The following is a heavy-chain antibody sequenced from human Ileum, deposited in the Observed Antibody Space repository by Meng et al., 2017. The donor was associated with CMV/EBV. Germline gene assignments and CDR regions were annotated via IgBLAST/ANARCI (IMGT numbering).Heavy chain of an antibody. V-gene: IGHV4-30-4*08. Sequence: HVQLQESGPGLVKPSQTLSLTCTVSGGSISSGDYYWSWLRQPPGKGLEWIGYINYRGTTYYNPSLKSRLTISVDTSNNQFSLILSSVTAADTALYYCARAISGHYYVPWGQGTLVTVSS. CDR1: GGSISSGDYY. D-gene: IGHD3-22*01. J-gene: IGHJ1*01. CDR2: INYRGTT. CDR3: ARAISGHYYVP.